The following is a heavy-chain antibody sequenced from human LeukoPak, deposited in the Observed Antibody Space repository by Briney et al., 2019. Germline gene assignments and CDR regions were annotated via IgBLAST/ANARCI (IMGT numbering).Heavy chain of an antibody. CDR2: IYYSGSS. V-gene: IGHV4-39*07. D-gene: IGHD3-3*01. Sequence: SETLSLTCTVSGGSISENTFYWGWIRQPPGKGLEWIGTIYYSGSSYYNPSLKSRVTISIDTSKNQFSLKLNSVTAADTAVYYCARAFSPPSQYDFWVAYYQYFDSWGQGTLVTVSS. J-gene: IGHJ4*02. CDR3: ARAFSPPSQYDFWVAYYQYFDS. CDR1: GGSISENTFY.